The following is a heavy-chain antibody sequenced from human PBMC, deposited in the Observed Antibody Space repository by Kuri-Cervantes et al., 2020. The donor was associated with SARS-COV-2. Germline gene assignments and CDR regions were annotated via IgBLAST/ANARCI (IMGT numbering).Heavy chain of an antibody. Sequence: GGSLRLSCAASGFTFDDYTMHWVRQAPGKGLEWVSGISWNSNNIDYVDSVKGRFTISRDNAKNSLFLQMNSLRVEDTALYYCARAYGDYVFREGLDSWGQGTLVTVSS. CDR3: ARAYGDYVFREGLDS. CDR1: GFTFDDYT. CDR2: ISWNSNNI. J-gene: IGHJ4*02. V-gene: IGHV3-9*01. D-gene: IGHD4-17*01.